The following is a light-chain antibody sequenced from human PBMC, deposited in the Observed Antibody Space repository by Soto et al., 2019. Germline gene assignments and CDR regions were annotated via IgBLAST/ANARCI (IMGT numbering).Light chain of an antibody. CDR2: DAS. V-gene: IGKV3-11*01. J-gene: IGKJ2*01. Sequence: EIVLTQSPATLSLSPGERATLSCRASQSVSSYLAWYQQKPGQAPRLLIYDASNRATVIPARFSGSGSGTDFTRSISSLEPEDFAVYDCQQRSNWPRTFGQGTKLEIK. CDR1: QSVSSY. CDR3: QQRSNWPRT.